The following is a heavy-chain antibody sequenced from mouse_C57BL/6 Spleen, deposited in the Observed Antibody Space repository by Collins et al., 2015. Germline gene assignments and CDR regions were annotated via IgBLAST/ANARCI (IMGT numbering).Heavy chain of an antibody. CDR3: AREGYGNRGYFDV. V-gene: IGHV1-26*01. CDR1: GYTFTDYY. D-gene: IGHD2-1*01. Sequence: EVQLQQSGPELVKPGASVKISCKASGYTFTDYYMNWVKQSHGKSLEWTGDINPNNGGTSYNQKFKGKATLTVDKSSSTAYMELRSLTSEDSAVYYCAREGYGNRGYFDVWGTGTTVTVSS. CDR2: INPNNGGT. J-gene: IGHJ1*03.